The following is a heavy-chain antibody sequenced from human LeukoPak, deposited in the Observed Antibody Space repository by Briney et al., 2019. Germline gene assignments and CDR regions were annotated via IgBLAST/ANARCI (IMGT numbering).Heavy chain of an antibody. J-gene: IGHJ5*02. D-gene: IGHD6-13*01. CDR3: ARDYRSSPDP. Sequence: GGSLRLSCAASGFTFSSYSMNWVRQTPGKGLEWVSYIGTSSSIIYYADSVKGRFTISRDNAKNTLYLQMNSLRAEDTAVYHCARDYRSSPDPWGQGTLVTVSS. CDR1: GFTFSSYS. V-gene: IGHV3-48*01. CDR2: IGTSSSII.